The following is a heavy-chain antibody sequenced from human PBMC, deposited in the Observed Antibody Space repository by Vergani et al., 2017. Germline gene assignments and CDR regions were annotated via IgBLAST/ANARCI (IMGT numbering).Heavy chain of an antibody. J-gene: IGHJ5*02. CDR2: IKEDGSEK. CDR3: ARFSAVLRFFDSDPGGGWFDP. V-gene: IGHV3-7*01. Sequence: EVQLVESGGGLVQPGGSLRLSCAASGFTFRNYWMNWVRQAPGKGLEWVANIKEDGSEKYYVDSVKGRFTISRDNAKNSLCLQMNSLRVEDTAVYYCARFSAVLRFFDSDPGGGWFDPWGQGTLVTVSS. CDR1: GFTFRNYW. D-gene: IGHD3-9*01.